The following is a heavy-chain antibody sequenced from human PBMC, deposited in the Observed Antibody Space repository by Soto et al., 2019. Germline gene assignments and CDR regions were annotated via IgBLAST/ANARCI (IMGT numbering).Heavy chain of an antibody. J-gene: IGHJ6*02. CDR2: IWYDGSNK. Sequence: GGSLRLSCAASGFTFSSYGMHWVRQAPGKGLEWVAVIWYDGSNKYYADSVKGRFTISRDNSKNTLYLQMNSLRAEDTAVYYCACIAAAGNYYYYGMDVWGQGTTVTVSS. CDR3: ACIAAAGNYYYYGMDV. D-gene: IGHD6-13*01. V-gene: IGHV3-33*01. CDR1: GFTFSSYG.